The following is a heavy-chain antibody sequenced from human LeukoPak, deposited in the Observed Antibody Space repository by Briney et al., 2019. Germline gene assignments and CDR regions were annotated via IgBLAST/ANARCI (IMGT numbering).Heavy chain of an antibody. V-gene: IGHV3-53*01. CDR3: ARSYTHYDFWSGYTYQNYFDP. J-gene: IGHJ5*02. D-gene: IGHD3-3*01. Sequence: GGSLRLSCAASGFTVSSSYISWVRQAPGKGLEWVSVIYAGDSTYYADSVKGRFIISRDNSKNTVYLQMDSLRAEDTAVYYCARSYTHYDFWSGYTYQNYFDPWGQGTLVTVSS. CDR1: GFTVSSSY. CDR2: IYAGDST.